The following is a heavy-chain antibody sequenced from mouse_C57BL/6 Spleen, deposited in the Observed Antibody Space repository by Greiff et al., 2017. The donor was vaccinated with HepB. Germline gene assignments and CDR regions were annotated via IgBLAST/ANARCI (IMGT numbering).Heavy chain of an antibody. CDR3: ASLSYYYGSSWAMDY. J-gene: IGHJ4*01. V-gene: IGHV3-6*01. D-gene: IGHD1-1*01. Sequence: DVKLQESGPGLVKPSQSLSLTCSVTGYSITSGYYWNWIRQFPGNKLEWMGYISYDGSNNYNPSLKNRISITRDTSKNQFFLKLNSVTTEDTATYYCASLSYYYGSSWAMDYWGQGTSVTVSS. CDR1: GYSITSGYY. CDR2: ISYDGSN.